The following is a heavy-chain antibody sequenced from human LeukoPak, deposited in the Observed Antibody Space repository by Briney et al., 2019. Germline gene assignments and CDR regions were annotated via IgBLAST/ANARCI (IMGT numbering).Heavy chain of an antibody. CDR1: GYTFTSYY. V-gene: IGHV1-2*02. Sequence: ASVKVSCKASGYTFTSYYMHWVRQAPGQGLEWMGWINPNSGGTNYAQKFQGRVTMTRDTSISTAYMELSRLRSDDTAVYYCARDLVAGYYYYYMDVWGKGTTVTVSS. CDR3: ARDLVAGYYYYYMDV. D-gene: IGHD5-12*01. J-gene: IGHJ6*03. CDR2: INPNSGGT.